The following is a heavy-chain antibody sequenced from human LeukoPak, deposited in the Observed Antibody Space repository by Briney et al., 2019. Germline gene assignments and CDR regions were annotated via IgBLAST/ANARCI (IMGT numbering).Heavy chain of an antibody. Sequence: PSETLSLTCTVSGGSISSYYWSWIRQPPGKGLEWIGYIYYSGSTNYNPSLKSRVTISVDTSKNQFSLKLSSVTAADTAVYYCARVDSSGYYRGDYWGQGTLVTVSS. V-gene: IGHV4-59*08. D-gene: IGHD3-22*01. J-gene: IGHJ4*02. CDR2: IYYSGST. CDR1: GGSISSYY. CDR3: ARVDSSGYYRGDY.